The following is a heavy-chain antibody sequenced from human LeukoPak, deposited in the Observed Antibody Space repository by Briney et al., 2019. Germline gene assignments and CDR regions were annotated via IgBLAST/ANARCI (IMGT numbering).Heavy chain of an antibody. CDR2: IYSGGNT. V-gene: IGHV3-53*01. J-gene: IGHJ4*02. CDR3: ANPTHRYYYDSSGPR. D-gene: IGHD3-22*01. Sequence: PGGSLRLSCAASGFTVSTNYMSWVRQAPGRGLEWVSVIYSGGNTYYADSVKGRFTISRDNSKNTLYLQMNSLRAEDTAVYYCANPTHRYYYDSSGPRGGQGTLVTVSS. CDR1: GFTVSTNY.